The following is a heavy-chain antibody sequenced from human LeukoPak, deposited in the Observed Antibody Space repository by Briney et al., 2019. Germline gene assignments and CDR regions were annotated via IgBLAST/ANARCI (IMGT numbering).Heavy chain of an antibody. CDR1: GFTFSSYS. Sequence: TGGSLRLSCAASGFTFSSYSMNWVRQAPGKGLEWVSSISSSSSYIYYVDSVKGRFTISRDNSKNTLYLQMNSLRAEDTAVYYCAKLDTYYYDASGSYFDYWGQGTLVTVSS. V-gene: IGHV3-21*04. J-gene: IGHJ4*02. CDR3: AKLDTYYYDASGSYFDY. D-gene: IGHD3-22*01. CDR2: ISSSSSYI.